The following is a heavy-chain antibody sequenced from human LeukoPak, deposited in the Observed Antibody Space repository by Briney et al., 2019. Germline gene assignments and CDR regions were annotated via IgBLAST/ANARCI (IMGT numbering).Heavy chain of an antibody. CDR2: ISYDGGKE. CDR1: GFTFSSYT. Sequence: GGSLRLSCAASGFTFSSYTLHWVRQAPGKGLEWVSVISYDGGKEYYADSVKGRFIISRDNSKNTLYLQMNSLRGEDTAVYYCARDRNSASSNNWFDPWGQGTLVTVSS. J-gene: IGHJ5*02. D-gene: IGHD6-6*01. CDR3: ARDRNSASSNNWFDP. V-gene: IGHV3-30-3*01.